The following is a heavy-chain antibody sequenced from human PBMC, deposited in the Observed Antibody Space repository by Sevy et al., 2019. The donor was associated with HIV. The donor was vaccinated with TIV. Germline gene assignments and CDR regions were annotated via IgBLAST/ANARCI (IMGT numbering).Heavy chain of an antibody. Sequence: GGSLRLSCAASGFTFSSYGMSWVRQAPGKGLEWVSAISGSGGSTYYADSVKGRFTISRDNSKNTLYLQMNSLGAEDTAVYYCAKDVYDSSGYYYVPKPFFDYWGQGTLVTVSS. CDR2: ISGSGGST. J-gene: IGHJ4*02. V-gene: IGHV3-23*01. D-gene: IGHD3-22*01. CDR3: AKDVYDSSGYYYVPKPFFDY. CDR1: GFTFSSYG.